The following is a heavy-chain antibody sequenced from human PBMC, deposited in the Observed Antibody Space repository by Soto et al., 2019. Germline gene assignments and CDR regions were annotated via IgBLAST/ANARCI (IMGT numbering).Heavy chain of an antibody. Sequence: GGSLRLSCAASGFTFSSYAMHWVRQAPGKGLEWVGVISYDGSNKYYADSVKGRFTISRDNSKNTLYLQMNSLRAEDTAVYYCARDDRHYYYDSSGPLDYWGQGTLVTVSS. V-gene: IGHV3-30-3*01. CDR3: ARDDRHYYYDSSGPLDY. D-gene: IGHD3-22*01. J-gene: IGHJ4*02. CDR2: ISYDGSNK. CDR1: GFTFSSYA.